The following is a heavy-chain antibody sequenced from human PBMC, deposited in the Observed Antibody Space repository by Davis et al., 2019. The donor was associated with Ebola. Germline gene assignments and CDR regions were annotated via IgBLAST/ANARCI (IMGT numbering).Heavy chain of an antibody. CDR3: AGGKDSSGWYGDDAFDF. J-gene: IGHJ3*01. V-gene: IGHV3-21*01. Sequence: GGSLRLSCAASGFTFSTYSMSWVRQAPGKGLEWVASISGNSLYIYYAVSVKGRFTISRDNAKNSLYLQMKSLRAEDTAVYYCAGGKDSSGWYGDDAFDFWGQGTMVTVSS. CDR2: ISGNSLYI. CDR1: GFTFSTYS. D-gene: IGHD6-19*01.